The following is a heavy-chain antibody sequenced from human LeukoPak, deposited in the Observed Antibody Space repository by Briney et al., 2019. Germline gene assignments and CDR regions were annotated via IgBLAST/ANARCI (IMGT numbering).Heavy chain of an antibody. CDR2: IYHSGST. CDR3: ARDPIPSYVLEDY. CDR1: GGSISSGGYY. D-gene: IGHD3-16*01. J-gene: IGHJ4*02. Sequence: PSQTLSLTCTVSGGSISSGGYYWSWIRQPPGKGLEWIGYIYHSGSTYYNPSLKSRVTISVDRSKNQFSLKLSSVTAADTAVYYCARDPIPSYVLEDYWGQGTLVTVSS. V-gene: IGHV4-30-2*01.